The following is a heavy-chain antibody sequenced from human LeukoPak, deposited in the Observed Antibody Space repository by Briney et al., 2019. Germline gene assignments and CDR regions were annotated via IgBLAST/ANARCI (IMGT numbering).Heavy chain of an antibody. J-gene: IGHJ5*02. D-gene: IGHD3-3*01. V-gene: IGHV4-34*01. CDR2: IYYSGST. Sequence: SETLSLTCAVYGGSFSGYYWSWIRQPPGKGLEWIGSIYYSGSTYYNPSLKSRVTISVDTSKNQFSLKLSSVTAADTAVYYCARGPRKGYYDFWSGYQNWFDPWGQGTLVTVSS. CDR1: GGSFSGYY. CDR3: ARGPRKGYYDFWSGYQNWFDP.